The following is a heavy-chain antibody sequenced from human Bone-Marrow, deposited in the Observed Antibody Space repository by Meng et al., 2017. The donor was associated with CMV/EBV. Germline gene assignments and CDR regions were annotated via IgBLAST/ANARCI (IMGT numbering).Heavy chain of an antibody. D-gene: IGHD3-22*01. CDR3: ARERDHYYDSSDVDY. J-gene: IGHJ4*02. CDR1: GYTFTGYY. V-gene: IGHV1-2*02. CDR2: INPNSGGT. Sequence: ASVKVSCKASGYTFTGYYMHWVRQAPGQGLEWMGWINPNSGGTNYAQKLQGRVTMTTDTSTSTAYMELRSLRSDDTAVYYCARERDHYYDSSDVDYWGQGTPVTVSS.